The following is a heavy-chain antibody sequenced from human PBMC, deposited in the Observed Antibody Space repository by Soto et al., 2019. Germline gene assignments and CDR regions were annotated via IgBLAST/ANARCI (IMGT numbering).Heavy chain of an antibody. Sequence: PSQTLSLTCAISGDSVSSNSATWNWIRQSPSRGLEWLGRTYYRSKWYSDYAVSVKSRITINPDTSKNQLPLQLNSVTPEDTAVYYCARAAYSGSYQGYFDYWGQGTLVTVSS. D-gene: IGHD1-26*01. V-gene: IGHV6-1*01. CDR3: ARAAYSGSYQGYFDY. CDR1: GDSVSSNSAT. J-gene: IGHJ4*02. CDR2: TYYRSKWYS.